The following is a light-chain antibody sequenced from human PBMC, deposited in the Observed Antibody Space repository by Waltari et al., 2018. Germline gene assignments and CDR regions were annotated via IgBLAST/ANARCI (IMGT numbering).Light chain of an antibody. CDR1: QSVLYSSNNRNY. CDR2: WAS. J-gene: IGKJ4*01. Sequence: IVMTQSPDSLAVSLGERASINCKSSQSVLYSSNNRNYVAWYMQKPGQPPKLLIYWASTRGAGVPDRFSGSGSGTDFTLTISSLQAEDAAVYYCQQYYDTELTFGGGTKVEIK. CDR3: QQYYDTELT. V-gene: IGKV4-1*01.